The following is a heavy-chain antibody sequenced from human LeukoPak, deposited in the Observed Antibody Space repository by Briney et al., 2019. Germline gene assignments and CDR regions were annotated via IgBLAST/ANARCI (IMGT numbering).Heavy chain of an antibody. J-gene: IGHJ4*02. CDR2: INPNSGGT. CDR3: ARAPSSVRFLEWLSPSFDY. V-gene: IGHV1-2*02. D-gene: IGHD3-3*01. CDR1: GYTFTGYY. Sequence: ASVKVSCKASGYTFTGYYMHWVRQAPGQGLEWMGWINPNSGGTNYAQKFPGRVTMTRDTSISTAYMELSRLRSDDTAVYYCARAPSSVRFLEWLSPSFDYWGQGTLVTVSS.